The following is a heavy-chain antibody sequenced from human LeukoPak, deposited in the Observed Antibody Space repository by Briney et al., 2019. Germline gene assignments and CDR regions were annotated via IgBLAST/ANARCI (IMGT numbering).Heavy chain of an antibody. J-gene: IGHJ6*04. CDR1: GFTFGDYA. Sequence: GGSLRLSCTASGFTFGDYAMCWVRQAPGKGLEWVGFIRSKAYGGTTEYAASVKGRFTISRDDSKSIAYLQMNSLKTEDTAVYYCTRSHGGSYYGSGSYYNPPGDVWGKGTTVTVSS. CDR3: TRSHGGSYYGSGSYYNPPGDV. CDR2: IRSKAYGGTT. V-gene: IGHV3-49*04. D-gene: IGHD3-10*01.